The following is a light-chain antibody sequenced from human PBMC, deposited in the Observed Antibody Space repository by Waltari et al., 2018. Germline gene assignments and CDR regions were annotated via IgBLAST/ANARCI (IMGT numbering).Light chain of an antibody. CDR3: QQYNKWWT. CDR2: AAS. J-gene: IGKJ1*01. CDR1: QSVSSN. Sequence: EIVMTQSPATLSASPGEKVTLSCRASQSVSSNLAWFQQKPGQAPRLLIFAASSRATDIPARFSGSGSGTEFTLIISSPQSEDSAVYYCQQYNKWWTFGQGTKVEIK. V-gene: IGKV3-15*01.